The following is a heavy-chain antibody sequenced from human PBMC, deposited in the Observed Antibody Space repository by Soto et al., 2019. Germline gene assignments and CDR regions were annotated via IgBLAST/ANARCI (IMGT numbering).Heavy chain of an antibody. Sequence: ASVKVSCKASGYTFTSYGISWGRQAPRQGPEWMGWISAYNGNTNYAQKLQGRVTMTTDTSTSTAYMELRSLRSDDTAVYYCARDVATGAPVSMYVRRLIGYWGQGTLVTVSS. V-gene: IGHV1-18*04. J-gene: IGHJ4*02. CDR3: ARDVATGAPVSMYVRRLIGY. D-gene: IGHD5-12*01. CDR2: ISAYNGNT. CDR1: GYTFTSYG.